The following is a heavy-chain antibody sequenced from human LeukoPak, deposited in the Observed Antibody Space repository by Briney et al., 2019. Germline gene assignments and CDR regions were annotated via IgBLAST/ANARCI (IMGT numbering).Heavy chain of an antibody. J-gene: IGHJ4*02. Sequence: ASVKVSCKASGYTFTGYYMHWVRQAPGQGLEWMGWISAYNGNTNYAQKLQGRVTMTTDTSTSTAYMELRSLRSDDTAVYYCAREKYGYEPYDYWGQGTLVTVSS. CDR2: ISAYNGNT. V-gene: IGHV1-18*04. D-gene: IGHD6-13*01. CDR1: GYTFTGYY. CDR3: AREKYGYEPYDY.